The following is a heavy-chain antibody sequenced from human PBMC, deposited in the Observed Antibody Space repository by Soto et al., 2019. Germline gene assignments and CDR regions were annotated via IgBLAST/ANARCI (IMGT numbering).Heavy chain of an antibody. J-gene: IGHJ4*02. Sequence: ASVKVSCKASGYTFTGYYIHWVRQAPGVGLEWMGIINPNGGGTDYAQKFQGRVTMTTDTYASTVHMELSSLRSEDTAVYFCARASSASSTSYSLVYCCQGTLVTVSS. D-gene: IGHD3-10*01. CDR3: ARASSASSTSYSLVY. CDR1: GYTFTGYY. V-gene: IGHV1-46*01. CDR2: INPNGGGT.